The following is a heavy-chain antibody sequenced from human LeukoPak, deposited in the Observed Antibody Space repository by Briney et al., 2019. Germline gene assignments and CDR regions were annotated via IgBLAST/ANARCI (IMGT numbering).Heavy chain of an antibody. J-gene: IGHJ6*03. CDR1: GFTFSSYA. V-gene: IGHV3-23*01. CDR3: AKDLEYYYYMDV. CDR2: ISGSGGST. Sequence: GGSLRLSCAASGFTFSSYAMSWVRQAPGKGLEWLSAISGSGGSTYYADSVKGRFTISRDNSKNTLYLQMNSLRAEDTAVYYCAKDLEYYYYMDVWGKGTTVTVSS.